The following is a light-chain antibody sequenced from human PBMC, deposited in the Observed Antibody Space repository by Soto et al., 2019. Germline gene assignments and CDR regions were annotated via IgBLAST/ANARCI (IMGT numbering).Light chain of an antibody. J-gene: IGKJ1*01. Sequence: DIQLTQSPASLSASVGDTVTITCRASQSITSFLTWYQQKAGKAPKLLIYAASSLQSGVPSRFSGSGSGTDFTLTISSLQPEDFASYYCQQSFSTPPTFGQGTKVDIK. CDR2: AAS. CDR1: QSITSF. V-gene: IGKV1-39*01. CDR3: QQSFSTPPT.